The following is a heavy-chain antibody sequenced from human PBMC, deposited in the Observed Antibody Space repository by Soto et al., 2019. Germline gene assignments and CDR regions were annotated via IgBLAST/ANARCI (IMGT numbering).Heavy chain of an antibody. J-gene: IGHJ4*02. CDR1: GFTFSKYA. CDR2: ISGSGESK. CDR3: AKTSGVIVVVTSFDH. Sequence: PGGSLRLSCAASGFTFSKYASTWVRQGPGKGLEWVSAISGSGESKYDADSVKGRFTISRDNSKNTLYLQMNSLRAEDTAIYYCAKTSGVIVVVTSFDHWGQGTLVTVSS. V-gene: IGHV3-23*01. D-gene: IGHD3-22*01.